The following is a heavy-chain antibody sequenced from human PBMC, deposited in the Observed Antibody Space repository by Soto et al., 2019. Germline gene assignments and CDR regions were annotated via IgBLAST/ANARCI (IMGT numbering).Heavy chain of an antibody. CDR3: AKVSGSAPLVVVVAHIDY. Sequence: EVQLVESGGGLVKPGGSLRLSCAASGFTFSNAWMSWVRQAPGKGLEWVGRIKSKTDGGTTDYAAPVKGRFTISRDNSKNTLFLQMNSLRAEDTAVYYCAKVSGSAPLVVVVAHIDYWGQGTLVTVSS. CDR2: IKSKTDGGTT. J-gene: IGHJ4*02. V-gene: IGHV3-15*01. D-gene: IGHD2-15*01. CDR1: GFTFSNAW.